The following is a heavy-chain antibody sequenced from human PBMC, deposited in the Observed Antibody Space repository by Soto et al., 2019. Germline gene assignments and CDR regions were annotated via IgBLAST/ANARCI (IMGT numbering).Heavy chain of an antibody. D-gene: IGHD1-26*01. J-gene: IGHJ6*02. CDR3: ARGPGSGSYDLYYYYGMDV. Sequence: SETLSLTCAVYGGSFSGYYWSWIRQPPGKGLEWIGEINHSGSTNYNPSLKSRVTISVDTSKNRFSLKLSSVTAADTAVYYCARGPGSGSYDLYYYYGMDVWRQWATVTVS. V-gene: IGHV4-34*01. CDR2: INHSGST. CDR1: GGSFSGYY.